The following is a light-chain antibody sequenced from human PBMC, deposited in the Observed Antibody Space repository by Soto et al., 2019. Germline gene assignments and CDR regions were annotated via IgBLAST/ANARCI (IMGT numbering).Light chain of an antibody. J-gene: IGLJ1*01. CDR1: SSDVGSYNL. Sequence: QSALTQPASVSASPGQSITISCTGTSSDVGSYNLVSWYQQHPGKAPKLIIYEVSKRPSGVSGRFSGSKSGNTASLTISGLQAEDEADYYCHSYACSRTHYVFGTGTKLTVL. CDR3: HSYACSRTHYV. CDR2: EVS. V-gene: IGLV2-23*02.